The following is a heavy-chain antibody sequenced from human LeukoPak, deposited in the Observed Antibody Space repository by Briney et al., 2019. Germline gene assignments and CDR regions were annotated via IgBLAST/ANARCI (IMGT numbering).Heavy chain of an antibody. CDR3: AELGITMIGGV. V-gene: IGHV3-7*01. J-gene: IGHJ6*04. CDR1: GFTFSSYW. D-gene: IGHD3-10*02. CDR2: IKQDGSEK. Sequence: GGALRLSCAASGFTFSSYWMSWVRQAPGKGLEWVANIKQDGSEKYYVESVKGRFTISRDNAKNSLYLQMNSLRAEDTAVYYCAELGITMIGGVWGKGTTVTISS.